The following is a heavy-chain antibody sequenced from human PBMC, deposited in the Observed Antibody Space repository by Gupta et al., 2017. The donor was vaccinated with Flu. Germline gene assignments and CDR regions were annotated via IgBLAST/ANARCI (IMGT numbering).Heavy chain of an antibody. CDR1: GFTFSDPY. D-gene: IGHD5-18*01. CDR3: IRDWNTAMFD. V-gene: IGHV3-72*01. J-gene: IGHJ4*02. Sequence: EVQLVESGGGLVQPGGSLRLSCAASGFTFSDPYMDWVRQTPGKGLEWVARIKNKASGYTTQYAASVKSRFIISRDDSKNSLSLQMNSLNTEDTAIYYCIRDWNTAMFDWGQGALVTVSS. CDR2: IKNKASGYTT.